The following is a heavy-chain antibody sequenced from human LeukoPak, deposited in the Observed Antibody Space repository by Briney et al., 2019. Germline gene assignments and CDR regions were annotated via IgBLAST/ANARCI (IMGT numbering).Heavy chain of an antibody. J-gene: IGHJ6*02. CDR1: GGSFSGYY. CDR3: ARGGRGYGMDV. Sequence: SETLSLTCAVYGGSFSGYYWSWIRQPPGKGLEWIREINHSGSTNYNPSLKSRVTISVDTSKNQFALKLSSVTAADTAVYYCARGGRGYGMDVWGQGTTVTVSS. D-gene: IGHD1-26*01. V-gene: IGHV4-34*01. CDR2: INHSGST.